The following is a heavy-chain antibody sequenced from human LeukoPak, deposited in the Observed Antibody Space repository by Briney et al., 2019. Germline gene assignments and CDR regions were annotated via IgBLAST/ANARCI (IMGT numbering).Heavy chain of an antibody. CDR1: GGSLSSSNKY. CDR3: AREVQYYDSSGHPPHAFDI. CDR2: ICYRAGT. Sequence: SETLSLTCTVSGGSLSSSNKYWGWTRQRPGKGLEWFGSICYRAGTSYNPSLRSRVTISVATSKNQFSLKLNSVPAADTAVYYCAREVQYYDSSGHPPHAFDIWGQGTVVTVSS. D-gene: IGHD3-22*01. J-gene: IGHJ3*02. V-gene: IGHV4-39*02.